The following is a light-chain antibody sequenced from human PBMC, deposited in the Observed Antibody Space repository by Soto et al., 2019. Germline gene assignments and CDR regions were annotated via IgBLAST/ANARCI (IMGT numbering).Light chain of an antibody. Sequence: DVVMTQSPLSLPVTLGQPASISCSSSQSLVYSDGTTYLSWFQQRPGQSPRRLIYKVSSRDSGVPDRFSGSGSVTDFTLKISRVEAEDVGVYYCLQGTNGPNTFGQGTKLEIK. CDR3: LQGTNGPNT. CDR2: KVS. J-gene: IGKJ2*01. V-gene: IGKV2-30*01. CDR1: QSLVYSDGTTY.